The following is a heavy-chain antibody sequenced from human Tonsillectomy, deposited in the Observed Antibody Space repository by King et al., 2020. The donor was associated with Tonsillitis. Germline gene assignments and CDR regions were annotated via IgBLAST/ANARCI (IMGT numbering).Heavy chain of an antibody. D-gene: IGHD5-18*01. V-gene: IGHV3-21*01. CDR3: ARDSSYTAMVHYFDL. J-gene: IGHJ2*01. CDR1: GFTFSSYS. Sequence: VQLVESGGGLVKPGGSLRLSCAASGFTFSSYSMNWVRQAPGKGLEWVSSISSSSSYIYYADSVKGRFTISRDNAKNSLYLQMNRLRAEETAVYYCARDSSYTAMVHYFDLWGRGTPVTVSS. CDR2: ISSSSSYI.